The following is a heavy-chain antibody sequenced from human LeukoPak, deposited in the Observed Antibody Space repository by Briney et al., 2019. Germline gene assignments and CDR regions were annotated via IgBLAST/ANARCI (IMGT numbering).Heavy chain of an antibody. Sequence: GGSLRPSCAASGFTFSSYSMNWVRQAPGKGLEWVAVIVYDGSNKYYADSVKGRFTISRDNSKNMVYLQMNSLRAEDTAVYYCAKGGRVTMIVTYDAFDIWGQGTMVTVSS. CDR3: AKGGRVTMIVTYDAFDI. J-gene: IGHJ3*02. V-gene: IGHV3-30*18. CDR2: IVYDGSNK. CDR1: GFTFSSYS. D-gene: IGHD3-22*01.